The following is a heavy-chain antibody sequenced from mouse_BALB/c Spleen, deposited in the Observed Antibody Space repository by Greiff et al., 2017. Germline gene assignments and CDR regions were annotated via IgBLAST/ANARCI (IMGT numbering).Heavy chain of an antibody. D-gene: IGHD1-1*01. V-gene: IGHV2-9*02. CDR2: IWAGGST. Sequence: VQLQESGPGLVAPSQSLSITCTVSGFSLTSYGVHWVRQPPGKGLEWLGVIWAGGSTNYNSALMSRLSISKDNSKSQVFLKMNSLQTDDTAMYYCARDRDYGSSYIDYGGQGTTLTVSS. CDR1: GFSLTSYG. J-gene: IGHJ2*01. CDR3: ARDRDYGSSYIDY.